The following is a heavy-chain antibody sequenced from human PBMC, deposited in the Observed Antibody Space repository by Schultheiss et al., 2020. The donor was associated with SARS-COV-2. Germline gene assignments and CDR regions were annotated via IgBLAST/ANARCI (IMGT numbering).Heavy chain of an antibody. D-gene: IGHD3/OR15-3a*01. CDR2: ISYDGSNK. CDR3: ARDDVDHWFDP. CDR1: GFTFSSYS. J-gene: IGHJ5*02. Sequence: GGSLRLSCAASGFTFSSYSMNWVRQAPGKGLEWVAVISYDGSNKYYADSVKGRFTISRDNSKNSLYLQMNSLRAEDTAVYYCARDDVDHWFDPWGQGTLVTVSS. V-gene: IGHV3-30*12.